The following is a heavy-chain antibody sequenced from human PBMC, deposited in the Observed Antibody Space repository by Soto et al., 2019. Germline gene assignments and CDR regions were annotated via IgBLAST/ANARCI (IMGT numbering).Heavy chain of an antibody. Sequence: SETLSLTCTVSGGSISSYYWSWIRQPPGKGLEWIGYIYYSGSTNYNPSLKSRVTISVDTSKNQFSLKLSSVTAADTAVYYCARLQGKRLRFLEWSKENAFDIWGQGTMVTVSS. V-gene: IGHV4-59*08. CDR3: ARLQGKRLRFLEWSKENAFDI. CDR1: GGSISSYY. CDR2: IYYSGST. D-gene: IGHD3-3*01. J-gene: IGHJ3*02.